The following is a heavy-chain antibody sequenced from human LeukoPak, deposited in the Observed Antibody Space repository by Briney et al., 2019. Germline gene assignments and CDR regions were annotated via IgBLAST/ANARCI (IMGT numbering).Heavy chain of an antibody. V-gene: IGHV3-30*18. CDR1: GFTFSSYG. D-gene: IGHD4-11*01. CDR3: AKDGVDYSYYYYYMDV. Sequence: PGRSLRLSCAASGFTFSSYGMHWVRQAPGKGLEWVAVISYDGSNKYYADSVKGRFTISRDNSKNTLYLQMNSLRAEDTAVYYCAKDGVDYSYYYYYMDVWGKGTTVTVSS. J-gene: IGHJ6*03. CDR2: ISYDGSNK.